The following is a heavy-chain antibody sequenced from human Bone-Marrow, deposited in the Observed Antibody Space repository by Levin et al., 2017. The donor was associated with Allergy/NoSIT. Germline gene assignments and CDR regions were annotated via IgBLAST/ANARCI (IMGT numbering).Heavy chain of an antibody. V-gene: IGHV4-59*01. CDR2: INYSGKT. Sequence: SQTLSLTCSVSGASISNSYWSWLRQSPVKGLEWIAYINYSGKTNYNPSLKSRATISMDTSKNQFSLKLTSVTREDTAVYYCVTGAGWYEYWGQGTLVTVSS. J-gene: IGHJ4*02. CDR3: VTGAGWYEY. CDR1: GASISNSY. D-gene: IGHD2-15*01.